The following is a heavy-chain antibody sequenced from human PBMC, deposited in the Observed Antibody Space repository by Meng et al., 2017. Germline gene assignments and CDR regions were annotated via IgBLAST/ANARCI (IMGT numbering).Heavy chain of an antibody. D-gene: IGHD6-13*01. CDR2: IERKSDGGTI. V-gene: IGHV3-15*04. CDR3: ATGAAAADH. CDR1: GLRLTDAW. Sequence: VKVVESGVGFVKTGGSLRLSCVGSGLRLTDAWMSWVRQAPGKGLEWVGRIERKSDGGTIYYAAPVKGRFTISRDDSKNTLYLQMDSLINEDTAVYFCATGAAAADHWGQGTLVTVSS. J-gene: IGHJ4*02.